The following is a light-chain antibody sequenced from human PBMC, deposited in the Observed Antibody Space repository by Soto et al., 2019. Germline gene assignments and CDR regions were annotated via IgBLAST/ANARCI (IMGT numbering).Light chain of an antibody. CDR2: WAS. CDR3: QQYYSSPYT. V-gene: IGKV4-1*01. Sequence: DIVMTQSPDSLAVSLGERATINCKSSQSVLYSANNNNYLTWYQHKPGQPPKLLIYWASTRGSGVPDRFSGSGSGTDFTLTISSLQAEDVAVYYCQQYYSSPYTFGQGTKLEIK. CDR1: QSVLYSANNNNY. J-gene: IGKJ2*01.